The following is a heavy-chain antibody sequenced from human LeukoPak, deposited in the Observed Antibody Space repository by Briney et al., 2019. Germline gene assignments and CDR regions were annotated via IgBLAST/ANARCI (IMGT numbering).Heavy chain of an antibody. J-gene: IGHJ5*02. Sequence: PGGSLRLSCAASGFTFSSYRMNWVRQAPGKGLEWVSHISRSSSTIYYADSVKGQFTISRDNAKNSLYLQMNSLRDEDTAVYYCARMEGTVNWFDPWGQGTLVTVSS. CDR3: ARMEGTVNWFDP. V-gene: IGHV3-48*02. CDR2: ISRSSSTI. D-gene: IGHD1-7*01. CDR1: GFTFSSYR.